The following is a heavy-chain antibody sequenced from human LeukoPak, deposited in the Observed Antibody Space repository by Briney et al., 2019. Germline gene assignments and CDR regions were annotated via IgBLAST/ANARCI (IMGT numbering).Heavy chain of an antibody. CDR1: GFTFSSYD. CDR2: ISGSGGST. CDR3: ARVGDNTYGTGPFDY. J-gene: IGHJ4*02. D-gene: IGHD5-18*01. Sequence: GGTLRLSCAASGFTFSSYDMSWVRQAPGKGLEWVSAISGSGGSTYYADSVKGRFTISRDNAKNSLYLQMNSLRAEDTAVYYCARVGDNTYGTGPFDYWGQGSLVTVSS. V-gene: IGHV3-23*01.